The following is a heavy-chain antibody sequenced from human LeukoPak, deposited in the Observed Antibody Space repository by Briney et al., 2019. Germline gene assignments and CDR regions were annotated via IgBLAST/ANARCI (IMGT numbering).Heavy chain of an antibody. CDR3: VRDQSADCSSSSCYAGVERFDP. CDR2: ISSSNNYI. D-gene: IGHD2-2*01. J-gene: IGHJ5*02. V-gene: IGHV3-21*01. Sequence: GGSLRLSCAASKFTFSNYRMYWVRQAPGKGLEWVSSISSSNNYIYYADSVKGRFTISRDNAKNSLYLQMNSLRVEDTAVYYCVRDQSADCSSSSCYAGVERFDPWGQGTLVTVSS. CDR1: KFTFSNYR.